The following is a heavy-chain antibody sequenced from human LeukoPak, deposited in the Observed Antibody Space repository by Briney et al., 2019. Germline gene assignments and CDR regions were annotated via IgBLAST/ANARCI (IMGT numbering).Heavy chain of an antibody. J-gene: IGHJ3*02. CDR1: GFSSYN. CDR3: ARGRTSGWYAQDAFDI. V-gene: IGHV3-21*01. Sequence: GGSLRLSCAASGFSSYNMNWVRQAPGKGLEWASSISSSTSYISYADSVKGRFTISRDNAKNSLYLQMNSLRAEDTAVYYCARGRTSGWYAQDAFDIWGQGTMVTVSS. D-gene: IGHD6-19*01. CDR2: ISSSTSYI.